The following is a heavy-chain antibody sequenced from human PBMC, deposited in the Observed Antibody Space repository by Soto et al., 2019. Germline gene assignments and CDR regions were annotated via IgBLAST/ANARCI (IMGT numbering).Heavy chain of an antibody. CDR1: GYTFASYG. J-gene: IGHJ6*02. CDR3: AREGTCSSTSCPTYFSFGMDV. CDR2: ISAYNGNT. V-gene: IGHV1-18*01. D-gene: IGHD2-2*01. Sequence: QVQLVQSGAEVKKPGASVKVSCKASGYTFASYGISWVRQAPGQGLEWMGWISAYNGNTNYAQKFQGRVTMTTDTFTRQAYMEVRSLRSDDTAVYYCAREGTCSSTSCPTYFSFGMDVWGQGTTVTVSS.